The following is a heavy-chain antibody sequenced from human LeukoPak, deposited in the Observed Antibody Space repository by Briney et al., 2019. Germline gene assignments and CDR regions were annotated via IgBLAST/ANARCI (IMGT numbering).Heavy chain of an antibody. CDR1: GYTFTGYY. V-gene: IGHV1-2*06. CDR3: ARDFSSSGYYRFDP. CDR2: INPNSGGA. J-gene: IGHJ5*02. D-gene: IGHD3-22*01. Sequence: ASVKVSCXASGYTFTGYYMHWVRQAPGQGLEWMGRINPNSGGANYAQKFQGRVTMTRDTSISTAYMELSRLRSDDTAVYYCARDFSSSGYYRFDPWGQGTLVTVSS.